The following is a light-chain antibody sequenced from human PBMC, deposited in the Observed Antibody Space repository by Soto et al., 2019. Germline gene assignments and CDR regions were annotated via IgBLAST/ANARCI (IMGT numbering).Light chain of an antibody. CDR2: GNS. CDR1: SSNSGAGYD. CDR3: QSYDSSLSGYVV. V-gene: IGLV1-40*01. J-gene: IGLJ2*01. Sequence: QSVLTQAPSVSGAPGQRVTISCTGSSSNSGAGYDVHWYQQLPGTAPKLLIYGNSNRPSGVPDRFSGSKSGTSASLAITGLQAEDEADYYCQSYDSSLSGYVVFGGGTKLTVL.